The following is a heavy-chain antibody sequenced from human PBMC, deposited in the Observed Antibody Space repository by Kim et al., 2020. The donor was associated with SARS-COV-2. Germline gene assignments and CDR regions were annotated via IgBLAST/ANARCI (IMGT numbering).Heavy chain of an antibody. V-gene: IGHV1-8*01. Sequence: ASVKVSCKASGYTFTSYDINWVRQATGQGLEWMGWMNPNSGNTGYAQKFQGRVTMTRNTSISTAYMELSSLRSEDTAVYYCARGPWSGSSSWYADYYYYGMDVWGQGTTVTVSS. J-gene: IGHJ6*02. D-gene: IGHD6-13*01. CDR2: MNPNSGNT. CDR3: ARGPWSGSSSWYADYYYYGMDV. CDR1: GYTFTSYD.